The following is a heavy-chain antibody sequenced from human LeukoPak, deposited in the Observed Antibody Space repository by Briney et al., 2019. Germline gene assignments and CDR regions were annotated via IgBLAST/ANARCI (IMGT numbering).Heavy chain of an antibody. Sequence: PGGSLRLSCAASGFIFSSYGMAWVRQAPGKGLEWVSGISGSASSLDYADPVKGRFTISRDNSKNTVHLQMISLRAEDTAVYYCARYFSMVRGVFDYWGQGNQVTVSS. CDR2: ISGSASSL. CDR1: GFIFSSYG. V-gene: IGHV3-23*01. CDR3: ARYFSMVRGVFDY. J-gene: IGHJ4*02. D-gene: IGHD3-10*01.